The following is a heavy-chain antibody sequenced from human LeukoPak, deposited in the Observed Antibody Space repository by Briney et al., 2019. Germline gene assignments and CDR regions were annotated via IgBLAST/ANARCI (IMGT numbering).Heavy chain of an antibody. CDR2: INGGGSST. V-gene: IGHV3-74*01. Sequence: GGSLRLSCAASGFTLSSYWMHWVRQAPGKELVWVSRINGGGSSTSYADSVKGRFTISRDNARDTLYLQMNTLRAEDTAVYYRVRDGTRGNFDFWGQRTLVTVSS. CDR1: GFTLSSYW. J-gene: IGHJ4*02. D-gene: IGHD1-14*01. CDR3: VRDGTRGNFDF.